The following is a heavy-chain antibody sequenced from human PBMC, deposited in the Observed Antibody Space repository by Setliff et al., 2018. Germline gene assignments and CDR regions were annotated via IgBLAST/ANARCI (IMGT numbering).Heavy chain of an antibody. D-gene: IGHD3-3*01. V-gene: IGHV1-8*03. CDR3: ARGRRGNYDFWSGYSNWFDP. CDR2: LNPSSGNT. CDR1: GYSFTSND. Sequence: ASVKVSCKASGYSFTSNDINWVRQATGQGPEWMGWLNPSSGNTGYAPKFQGRVTITRSTSISTAYMELSSLRSEDTAVYYCARGRRGNYDFWSGYSNWFDPWGQGTLVTVSS. J-gene: IGHJ5*02.